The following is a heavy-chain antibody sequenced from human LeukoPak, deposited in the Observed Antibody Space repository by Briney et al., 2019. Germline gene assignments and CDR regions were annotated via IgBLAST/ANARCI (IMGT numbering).Heavy chain of an antibody. CDR2: IKSKTDGGTT. J-gene: IGHJ4*02. CDR3: SSSAGYYDLSGYQVGPLDY. D-gene: IGHD3-22*01. CDR1: GLTFTNAW. Sequence: GGSLRLSCAASGLTFTNAWMSWVRQAPGKGLEWVGHIKSKTDGGTTDYAAPVKGRFTISRDDSKTTLYLQMSSLKTEDTAIYYCSSSAGYYDLSGYQVGPLDYWGQGTLVTVSS. V-gene: IGHV3-15*01.